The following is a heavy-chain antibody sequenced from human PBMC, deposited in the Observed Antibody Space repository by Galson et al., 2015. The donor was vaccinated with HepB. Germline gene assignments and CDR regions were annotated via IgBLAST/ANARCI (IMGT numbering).Heavy chain of an antibody. V-gene: IGHV3-30-3*01. Sequence: SLRLSCAASGFTFSSYAMHWVRQAPGKGLGWVAVISYDGSNKYYADSVKGRFTISRDNSKNTLYLQMNSLRAEDTAVYYCARDRSVAGTSFDYWGQGTLVTVSS. CDR3: ARDRSVAGTSFDY. CDR2: ISYDGSNK. J-gene: IGHJ4*02. CDR1: GFTFSSYA. D-gene: IGHD6-19*01.